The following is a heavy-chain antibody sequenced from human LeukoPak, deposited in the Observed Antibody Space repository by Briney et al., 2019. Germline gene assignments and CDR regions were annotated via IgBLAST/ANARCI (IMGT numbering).Heavy chain of an antibody. D-gene: IGHD3-3*02. Sequence: SETLSLTCTVSGGSISSSDYYWGWIRQPPGKGLEWIGCIYYSGSTYYSPSLRSRVTISVDTSKNQFSLKLTSVTAADTAVYYCARPKLARGQLSIDAFDIWGQGTMVTVSS. J-gene: IGHJ3*02. CDR2: IYYSGST. CDR1: GGSISSSDYY. CDR3: ARPKLARGQLSIDAFDI. V-gene: IGHV4-39*01.